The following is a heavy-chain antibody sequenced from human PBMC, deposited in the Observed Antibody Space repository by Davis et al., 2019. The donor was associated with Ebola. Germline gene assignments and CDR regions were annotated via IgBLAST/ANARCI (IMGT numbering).Heavy chain of an antibody. V-gene: IGHV3-21*01. CDR3: ARGGGGVVVIAIYYYYYGMDV. CDR1: GFTFSSYS. Sequence: PGGSLRLSCAASGFTFSSYSMNWVRQAPGKGLEWVSSISSSSSYIYYADSVKGRFTISRDNAKNSLYLQMNSLRAEDTAVYYCARGGGGVVVIAIYYYYYGMDVWGQGTTVTVSS. CDR2: ISSSSSYI. J-gene: IGHJ6*02. D-gene: IGHD2-21*01.